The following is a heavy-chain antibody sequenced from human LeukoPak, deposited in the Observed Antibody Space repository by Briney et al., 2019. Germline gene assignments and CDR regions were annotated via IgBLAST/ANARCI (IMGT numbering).Heavy chain of an antibody. J-gene: IGHJ6*03. Sequence: APVKVSCKASGYTFTGYYMHWVRQAPGQGLEWMGWINPNSGGTNYAQKFQGRVTMTRDTSISTAYMELSRLRSDDTAVYYCARGGLDTAMVMYYYYYMDVWGKGTTVTVSS. CDR1: GYTFTGYY. D-gene: IGHD5-18*01. V-gene: IGHV1-2*02. CDR3: ARGGLDTAMVMYYYYYMDV. CDR2: INPNSGGT.